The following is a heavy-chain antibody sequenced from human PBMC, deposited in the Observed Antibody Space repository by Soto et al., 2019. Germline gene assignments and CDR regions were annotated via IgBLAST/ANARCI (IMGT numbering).Heavy chain of an antibody. J-gene: IGHJ4*02. CDR1: GFTFSSYW. V-gene: IGHV3-74*01. D-gene: IGHD6-13*01. CDR2: INSDGSST. CDR3: ARGSSSWELDY. Sequence: GSLRLSCAASGFTFSSYWMHWVRQAPGKGLVWVSRINSDGSSTSYADSVKGRFTISRDNAKNTLYLQMNSLRAEDTAVYYCARGSSSWELDYWGQGTLVTVSS.